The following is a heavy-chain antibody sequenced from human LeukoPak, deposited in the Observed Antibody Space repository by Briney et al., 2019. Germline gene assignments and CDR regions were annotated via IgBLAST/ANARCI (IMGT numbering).Heavy chain of an antibody. J-gene: IGHJ6*03. V-gene: IGHV4-59*01. D-gene: IGHD3-3*01. CDR3: ARSTPSDFWSGYQEYYYYYMDV. Sequence: SETLSLTCTVSGGSISSYYWSWIRQPPGKGLEWIGYIYYSGSTNYNPSLKSRVTISVDTSKNQFSLKLSSVTAADTAVYYCARSTPSDFWSGYQEYYYYYMDVWGKGTTVTVSS. CDR2: IYYSGST. CDR1: GGSISSYY.